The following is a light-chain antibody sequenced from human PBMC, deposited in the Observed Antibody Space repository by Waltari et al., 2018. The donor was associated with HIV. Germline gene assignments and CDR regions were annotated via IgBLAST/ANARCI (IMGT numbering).Light chain of an antibody. CDR3: QHRTTWPPT. J-gene: IGKJ4*01. Sequence: IVLTQSPAILSVSPGETATLSCRASQRVQEFLAWYQRRPGQVPRLVVYDASKRAAGVPDRFSGSGFGTDFTLTISGLEPEDVAFYYCQHRTTWPPTFGGGTRVEIE. CDR2: DAS. V-gene: IGKV3-11*01. CDR1: QRVQEF.